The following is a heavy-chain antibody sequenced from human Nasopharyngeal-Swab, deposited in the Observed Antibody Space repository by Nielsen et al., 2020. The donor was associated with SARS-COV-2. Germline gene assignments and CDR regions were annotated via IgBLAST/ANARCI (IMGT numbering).Heavy chain of an antibody. CDR1: GFSFNSYG. CDR3: AKAGGHRIQLWPGGFEY. J-gene: IGHJ4*02. Sequence: GESLKISCAASGFSFNSYGMHWVRQAPGKGLEWVAVISYDGTNKYYAESVKGRFTISRDNSKNTLYLQMNSLRAEDTAVYYCAKAGGHRIQLWPGGFEYWGRGSLVTVSS. V-gene: IGHV3-30*18. CDR2: ISYDGTNK. D-gene: IGHD5-18*01.